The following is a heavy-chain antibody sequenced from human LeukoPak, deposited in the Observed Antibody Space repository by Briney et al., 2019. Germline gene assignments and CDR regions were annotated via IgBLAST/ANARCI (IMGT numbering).Heavy chain of an antibody. Sequence: ASVKVSCKASGYTFTSYYMHWVRQAPGQGLEWMGIINPSDGSTSYAQKFQGRVTMTRDTSTSTVYMELSSLRSEDTAVYYCARGTSDPYYYYYYGMDVWGQGTTVTVSS. J-gene: IGHJ6*02. CDR3: ARGTSDPYYYYYYGMDV. V-gene: IGHV1-46*01. CDR1: GYTFTSYY. D-gene: IGHD2-2*01. CDR2: INPSDGST.